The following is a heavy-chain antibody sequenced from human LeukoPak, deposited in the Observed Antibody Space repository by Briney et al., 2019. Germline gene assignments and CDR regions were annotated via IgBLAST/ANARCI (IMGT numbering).Heavy chain of an antibody. J-gene: IGHJ4*02. Sequence: PGGSLRLSCAASGFTFSSYSMNWVRQAPGKGLEWVSAISGSGGSTYYADSVKGRFTISRDNSKNPLYLQMNSLRAEDTAVYYCARKTSHFDYWGQGTLVTVSS. V-gene: IGHV3-23*01. CDR3: ARKTSHFDY. CDR2: ISGSGGST. CDR1: GFTFSSYS.